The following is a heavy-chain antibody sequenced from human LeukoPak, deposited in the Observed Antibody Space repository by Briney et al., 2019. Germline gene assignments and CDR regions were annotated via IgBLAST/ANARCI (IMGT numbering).Heavy chain of an antibody. Sequence: GGSLRLSCTASGFTFSNYGMNWVRQAPGRGLEWVSYISGSSSAIYYADSVKGRFTISRDNAKNSLYLQVNSLRAEDTAVYYCAREGKDYWGQGTLVTVSS. V-gene: IGHV3-48*01. CDR3: AREGKDY. J-gene: IGHJ4*02. D-gene: IGHD4-23*01. CDR2: ISGSSSAI. CDR1: GFTFSNYG.